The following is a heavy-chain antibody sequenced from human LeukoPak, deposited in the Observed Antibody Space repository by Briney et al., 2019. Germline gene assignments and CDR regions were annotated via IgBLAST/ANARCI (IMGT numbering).Heavy chain of an antibody. V-gene: IGHV4-34*01. CDR3: ASREAMTTVTAFDY. CDR2: INHSGST. Sequence: PSETLSLTCAVYGGSFSGYYWSWIRQPPGKGLEWIGEINHSGSTNYNPSLKSRVTISVDTSKNQFSLKLSSVTAADTAVYYCASREAMTTVTAFDYWGQGTLVTVSS. J-gene: IGHJ4*02. D-gene: IGHD4-17*01. CDR1: GGSFSGYY.